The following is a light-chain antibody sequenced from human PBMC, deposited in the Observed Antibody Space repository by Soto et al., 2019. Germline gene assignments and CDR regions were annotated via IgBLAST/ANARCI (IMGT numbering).Light chain of an antibody. CDR2: AAS. V-gene: IGKV1-27*01. Sequence: DIQMTQSPSSLSASVGDRVTITCRASQGISNYLAWYQQQPGKVPKLLIYAASTLQSGVPSRFSGSGSGTDFTLTISSLQPEDVATYYCQKYNSALQFTFGPGTKVDIK. J-gene: IGKJ3*01. CDR3: QKYNSALQFT. CDR1: QGISNY.